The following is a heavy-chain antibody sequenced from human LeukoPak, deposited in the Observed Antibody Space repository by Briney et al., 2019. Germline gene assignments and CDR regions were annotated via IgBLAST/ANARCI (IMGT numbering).Heavy chain of an antibody. D-gene: IGHD3-22*01. CDR2: ISYDGSNK. J-gene: IGHJ3*02. CDR3: AKDAAMIVVPKGAHDAFDI. CDR1: GFTFSSYG. V-gene: IGHV3-30*18. Sequence: GGSLRLSCAASGFTFSSYGMHWVRQAPGKGLEWVAVISYDGSNKYYADSVKGRFTISRGNSKNTLYLQMNSLRAEDTAVYYCAKDAAMIVVPKGAHDAFDIWGQGTMVTVSS.